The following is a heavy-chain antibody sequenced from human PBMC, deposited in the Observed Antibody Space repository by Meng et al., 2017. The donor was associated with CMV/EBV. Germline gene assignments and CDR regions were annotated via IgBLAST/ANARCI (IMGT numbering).Heavy chain of an antibody. V-gene: IGHV3-30-3*01. CDR1: VFTFSSYA. J-gene: IGHJ6*02. CDR3: ARDGYSSSWYGPGYYYYYYGMDV. Sequence: GESLKISCAASVFTFSSYAMHWVRQAPGKGLEWVAVISYDGSNKYYADSVKGRFTISRDNSKNTLYLQMNSLRAEDTAVYYCARDGYSSSWYGPGYYYYYYGMDVWGQGTTVTVSS. D-gene: IGHD6-13*01. CDR2: ISYDGSNK.